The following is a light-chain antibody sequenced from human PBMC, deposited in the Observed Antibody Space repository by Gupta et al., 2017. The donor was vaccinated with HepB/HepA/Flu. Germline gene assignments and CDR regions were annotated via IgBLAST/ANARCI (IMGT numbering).Light chain of an antibody. V-gene: IGLV2-23*02. Sequence: SALTPPAPVSRCPRQSLTIPCTGTSSDVGSYNLVSWYQQHAAKAPKVMIDEVSKRPAGVSNRFSGSKSGNTASLTISGLQAEDEADYYCCSYARSSTWVFGGGTKLTVL. CDR1: SSDVGSYNL. J-gene: IGLJ3*02. CDR3: CSYARSSTWV. CDR2: EVS.